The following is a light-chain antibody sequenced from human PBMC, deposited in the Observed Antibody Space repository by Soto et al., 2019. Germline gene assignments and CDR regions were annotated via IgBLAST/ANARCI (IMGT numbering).Light chain of an antibody. J-gene: IGKJ4*01. V-gene: IGKV3-11*01. Sequence: EIELIQSPATLSLSPGERATLSCRASQTVGSDLAWYQQKPGQAPRLLIYDISNRATAIPGRFSGSGFGTDFTLTISSLEPEDFAVYYCQHRLDWPLTFGGGTKVEI. CDR2: DIS. CDR1: QTVGSD. CDR3: QHRLDWPLT.